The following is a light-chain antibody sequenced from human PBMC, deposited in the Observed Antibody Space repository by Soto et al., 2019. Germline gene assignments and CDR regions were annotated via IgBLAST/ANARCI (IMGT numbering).Light chain of an antibody. CDR3: QQADSYPVT. J-gene: IGKJ5*01. CDR2: GAF. CDR1: LDINRW. V-gene: IGKV1-12*01. Sequence: DIQMTQSPSSVSVSVGDRVTITCRASLDINRWLAWYQVRPGKPPKLLSDGAFVLQSGVPSRFSGSGYGTDFALTIDNLQPEDFATYYCQQADSYPVTCGQGTRLEI.